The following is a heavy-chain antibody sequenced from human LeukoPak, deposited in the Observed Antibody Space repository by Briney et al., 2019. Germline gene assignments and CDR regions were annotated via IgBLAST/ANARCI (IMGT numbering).Heavy chain of an antibody. Sequence: PSETLSLTCTVSGGSISSSSYYWGWIRQPPGKGLEWIGSIYYSGSTYYNPSLKSRVTISVDTSKNQFSLKLSSVTAADTAVYYCARVMSSWYYFDYWGQGTLVTVSS. CDR2: IYYSGST. V-gene: IGHV4-39*07. CDR3: ARVMSSWYYFDY. D-gene: IGHD6-13*01. J-gene: IGHJ4*02. CDR1: GGSISSSSYY.